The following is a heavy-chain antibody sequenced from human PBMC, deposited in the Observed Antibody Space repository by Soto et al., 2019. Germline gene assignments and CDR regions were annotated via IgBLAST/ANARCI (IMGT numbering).Heavy chain of an antibody. CDR2: ISAYNGNT. J-gene: IGHJ4*02. D-gene: IGHD3-16*01. Sequence: QVQLVQSGAEVKKPGAPVKVSCKASGYTFTSYGISWVRQAPGQGLEWMGWISAYNGNTNYAQKRQGRVTMTTETATNTAYMARRRLRSYDTAVSYCARSHVAYAGYWGEGTLVIVSS. V-gene: IGHV1-18*01. CDR3: ARSHVAYAGY. CDR1: GYTFTSYG.